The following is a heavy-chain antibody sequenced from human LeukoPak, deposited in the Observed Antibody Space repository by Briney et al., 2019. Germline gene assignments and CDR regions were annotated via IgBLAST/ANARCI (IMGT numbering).Heavy chain of an antibody. Sequence: ASVKVSCKVSGYTLTELSMHWVRQAPGKGLEWMEGFDPEDGETIYAQKFQGRVTMTEDTSTDTAYMELSSLRSEDTAVYYCATRSSGWNYYYYGMDVWGQGTTVTVSS. V-gene: IGHV1-24*01. J-gene: IGHJ6*02. CDR2: FDPEDGET. D-gene: IGHD6-19*01. CDR1: GYTLTELS. CDR3: ATRSSGWNYYYYGMDV.